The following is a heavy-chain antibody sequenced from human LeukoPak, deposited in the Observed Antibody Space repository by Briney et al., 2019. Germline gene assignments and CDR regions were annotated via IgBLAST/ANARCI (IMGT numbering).Heavy chain of an antibody. J-gene: IGHJ3*02. V-gene: IGHV1-69*13. CDR2: IIPIFGTA. CDR1: GYTFSSYA. CDR3: ARTSEAPHTYYYDSSGYYGDAFDI. D-gene: IGHD3-22*01. Sequence: ASVKVSCKASGYTFSSYAISWVRQAPGQGLEWMGGIIPIFGTANYAQKFQGRVTITADESTSTAYMELSSLRSEDTAVYYCARTSEAPHTYYYDSSGYYGDAFDIWGQGTMVTVSS.